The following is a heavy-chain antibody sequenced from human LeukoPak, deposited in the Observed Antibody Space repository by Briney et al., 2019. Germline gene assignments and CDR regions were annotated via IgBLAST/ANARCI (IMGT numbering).Heavy chain of an antibody. CDR2: IWYGGSNK. J-gene: IGHJ4*02. Sequence: GGSLRLSCAASGFNFSSFVMHWVRQAPGKGLEWVAVIWYGGSNKYYADSVKGRFTISRDNSKNTLYLQMNSLRAEDTAVYYCARGLSAYPKCFDYWGQGTLVTVSS. V-gene: IGHV3-33*01. CDR1: GFNFSSFV. CDR3: ARGLSAYPKCFDY. D-gene: IGHD5-12*01.